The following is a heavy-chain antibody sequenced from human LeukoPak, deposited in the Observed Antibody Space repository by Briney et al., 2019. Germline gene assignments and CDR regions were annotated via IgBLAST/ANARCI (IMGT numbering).Heavy chain of an antibody. CDR3: AKGDSSGWYRDAFDI. J-gene: IGHJ3*02. D-gene: IGHD6-19*01. Sequence: PGGSLRLSCAASGFTFNNYAMTWVRQAPGKGLEWVSSISASGVMTYYADSVKGRFTVSRDNSKNSLYLQMSSLTAADMALYYCAKGDSSGWYRDAFDIWGQGTMVTVSS. V-gene: IGHV3-23*01. CDR1: GFTFNNYA. CDR2: ISASGVMT.